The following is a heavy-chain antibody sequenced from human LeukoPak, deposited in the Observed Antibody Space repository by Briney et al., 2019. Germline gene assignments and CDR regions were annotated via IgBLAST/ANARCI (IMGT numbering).Heavy chain of an antibody. CDR2: ISAYNGNT. Sequence: ASAKVSCKASGYTFTSYGISWVRQAPGQGLEWMGWISAYNGNTNYAQKLQGRVTMTTDTSTSTAYMELRGLRSDDTAVYYCAREGQWLVSYYYYGMDVWGQGTTVTVSS. D-gene: IGHD5-12*01. J-gene: IGHJ6*02. CDR3: AREGQWLVSYYYYGMDV. CDR1: GYTFTSYG. V-gene: IGHV1-18*01.